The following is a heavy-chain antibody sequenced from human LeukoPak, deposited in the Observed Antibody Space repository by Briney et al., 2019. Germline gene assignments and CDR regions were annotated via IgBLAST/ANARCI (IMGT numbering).Heavy chain of an antibody. CDR2: ISYDGSNK. J-gene: IGHJ4*02. CDR1: GFTFSSYA. Sequence: GGSLRLSCAASGFTFSSYAMHWVRQTPGKGLEWVAVISYDGSNKNYADSVKGRFTISRDNSKNTLYLQMNSLRAEDTAVYYCGAGTSHYWGQGTLVTVSS. CDR3: GAGTSHY. D-gene: IGHD6-13*01. V-gene: IGHV3-30-3*01.